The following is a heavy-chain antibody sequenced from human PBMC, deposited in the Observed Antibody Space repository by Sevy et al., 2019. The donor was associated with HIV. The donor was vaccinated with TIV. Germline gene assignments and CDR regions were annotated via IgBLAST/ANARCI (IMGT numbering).Heavy chain of an antibody. CDR1: GYTLTELS. D-gene: IGHD3-22*01. CDR2: FDPEDGET. J-gene: IGHJ4*02. CDR3: ATMEYFYDSSAYLSGDY. V-gene: IGHV1-24*01. Sequence: ASVKVSCKVFGYTLTELSMHWVRQAPGKGLEWMGGFDPEDGETIYAQKFQGRVTMTEDTSTDTAYMELSSLRSEDTAVYYCATMEYFYDSSAYLSGDYWGQGTLVTVSS.